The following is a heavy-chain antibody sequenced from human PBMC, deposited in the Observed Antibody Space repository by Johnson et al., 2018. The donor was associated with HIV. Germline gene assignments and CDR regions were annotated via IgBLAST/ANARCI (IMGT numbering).Heavy chain of an antibody. J-gene: IGHJ3*02. V-gene: IGHV3-7*01. CDR3: AKDQWSSSWTNDAFDI. CDR1: GFSFSSTW. CDR2: INADGSAK. Sequence: VQLVESGGGLVQPGGSLRLSCAASGFSFSSTWMTWVRQAPGKGLEWVAFINADGSAKTYMDSATGRFTISRDNSKNTLYLQMNSLRAEDTAVFYCAKDQWSSSWTNDAFDIWGQGTMVTVSS. D-gene: IGHD6-13*01.